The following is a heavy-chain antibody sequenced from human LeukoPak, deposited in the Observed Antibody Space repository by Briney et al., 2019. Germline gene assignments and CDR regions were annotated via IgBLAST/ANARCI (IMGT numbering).Heavy chain of an antibody. CDR3: ARPDYPITGTTKSMPDEVNDY. D-gene: IGHD1-7*01. J-gene: IGHJ4*02. CDR2: INPNSGGT. V-gene: IGHV1-2*06. CDR1: GYTFTGYY. Sequence: ASVKVSCKASGYTFTGYYMHWVRQAPGQGLEWMGRINPNSGGTNYAQKFQGRVTMTRDTSISTAYMELSRLRSDDTAVYYCARPDYPITGTTKSMPDEVNDYWGQGTLVTVSS.